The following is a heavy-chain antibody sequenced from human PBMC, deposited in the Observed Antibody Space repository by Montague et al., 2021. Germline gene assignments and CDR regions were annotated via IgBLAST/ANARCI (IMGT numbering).Heavy chain of an antibody. Sequence: SETLSLTCTVSGASINISHYYWGWIRQPPGKGLEWIGRIYNSAKTYYNPSLKSRLSISVDTTKNQFSLRLKSVTAADTAVYHCARVDCDGDCYTFDSWGQGTLVTVSS. J-gene: IGHJ4*02. CDR2: IYNSAKT. V-gene: IGHV4-39*01. CDR1: GASINISHYY. D-gene: IGHD2-21*02. CDR3: ARVDCDGDCYTFDS.